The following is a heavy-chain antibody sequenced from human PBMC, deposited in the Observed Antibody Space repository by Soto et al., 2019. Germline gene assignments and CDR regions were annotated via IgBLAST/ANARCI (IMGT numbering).Heavy chain of an antibody. D-gene: IGHD3-3*01. Sequence: GGSLRLSCAASGFTFTSYAMSWVRQAPGKGLEWVSAISGSGGNTYYADSVKGRFTVSRDNSKNTLYLQMNCLRAEDTAVYYCGKGTSGDYDFVAFDIWGQGTMVTVSS. CDR2: ISGSGGNT. CDR1: GFTFTSYA. J-gene: IGHJ3*02. CDR3: GKGTSGDYDFVAFDI. V-gene: IGHV3-23*01.